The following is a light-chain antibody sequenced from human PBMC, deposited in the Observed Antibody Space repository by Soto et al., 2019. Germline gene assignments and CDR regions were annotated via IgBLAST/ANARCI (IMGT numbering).Light chain of an antibody. Sequence: EIQMTQSPSSLSASVGDRVTFTCRASQDIYNFLAWYQQKPGKVPKLLIYGASTLQSGVPSRFSGSGSGTDFTLTISSLQPEDVATYFCQTYSSALWTFGQGTRVEIK. V-gene: IGKV1-27*01. CDR3: QTYSSALWT. J-gene: IGKJ1*01. CDR1: QDIYNF. CDR2: GAS.